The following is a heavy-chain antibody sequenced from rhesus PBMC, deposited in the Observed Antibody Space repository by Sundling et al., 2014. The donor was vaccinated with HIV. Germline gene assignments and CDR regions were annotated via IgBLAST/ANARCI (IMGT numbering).Heavy chain of an antibody. CDR3: ARRKYSSWSFDY. D-gene: IGHD6-13*01. CDR1: GGSISSSNW. CDR2: ISGSRGST. Sequence: QLQLQESGPGLVKPSETLSLTCAVSGGSISSSNWWSWIRQPPGKGLEWIGRISGSRGSTSDNPSLKSRVTISKDTSKNQFFLKLSSVTAADAAVYYCARRKYSSWSFDYWGQGVLVTVSS. V-gene: IGHV4-57*02. J-gene: IGHJ4*01.